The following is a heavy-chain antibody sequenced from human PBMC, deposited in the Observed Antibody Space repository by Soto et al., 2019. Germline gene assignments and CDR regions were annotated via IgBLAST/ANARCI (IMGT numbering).Heavy chain of an antibody. D-gene: IGHD4-17*01. CDR2: IYHSGST. V-gene: IGHV4-30-2*01. Sequence: QLQLQESGSGLVKPSQTLSLTCAVSGGSISSGGYSWSWIRQPPGKGLEWIGYIYHSGSTYYNPSLTRRVXXXVXXSKNQFSLKLSSVTAADTAVYYCARALPTVTTIDYWGQGTLVTVSS. J-gene: IGHJ4*02. CDR3: ARALPTVTTIDY. CDR1: GGSISSGGYS.